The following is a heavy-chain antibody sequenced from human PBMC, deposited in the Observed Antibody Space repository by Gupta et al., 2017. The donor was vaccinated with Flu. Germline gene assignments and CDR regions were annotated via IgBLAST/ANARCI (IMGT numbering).Heavy chain of an antibody. CDR2: INSDGSTT. Sequence: EVQLVESGGDLVQPGKSLRLSCAASGFRFSSYWMHWVRQAPGKGLVWVSRINSDGSTTSYADSVRGRFTISRDNAKNTLYLQMNSLRAEDTAVYYCTRAHYYDGSGYLYGLGYWGQGTLVTVSS. CDR1: GFRFSSYW. D-gene: IGHD3-22*01. V-gene: IGHV3-74*01. CDR3: TRAHYYDGSGYLYGLGY. J-gene: IGHJ4*02.